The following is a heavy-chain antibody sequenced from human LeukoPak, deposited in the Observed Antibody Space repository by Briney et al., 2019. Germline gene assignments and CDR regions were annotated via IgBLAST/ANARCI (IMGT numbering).Heavy chain of an antibody. V-gene: IGHV3-30-3*01. CDR2: ISYGGSNK. CDR3: AREGSGDYYESSGYTCDY. J-gene: IGHJ4*02. Sequence: PGRSLRLSCAASGFTFSTYAMHWVHQAPGKGLEWVAVISYGGSNKFYADSVKGRFTISRDNSKNTLDLQMNRLRAEDTAVYYCAREGSGDYYESSGYTCDYWGQGTLVTVSS. CDR1: GFTFSTYA. D-gene: IGHD3-22*01.